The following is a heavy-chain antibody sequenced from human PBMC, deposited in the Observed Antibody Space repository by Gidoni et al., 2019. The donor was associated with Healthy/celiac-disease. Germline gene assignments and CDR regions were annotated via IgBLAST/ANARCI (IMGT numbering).Heavy chain of an antibody. J-gene: IGHJ3*02. D-gene: IGHD6-19*01. CDR2: IYYSGST. CDR3: ARLYSSGHWEAFDI. Sequence: QVQLQESGPGLVKPSETLSLTCTVSGGSVSSGSYHWSWIRQPPGKGLEWIGYIYYSGSTNYNPSLKSRVTISGDTSKNQFSLKLSSVTAADTAVYYCARLYSSGHWEAFDIWGQGTMVTVSS. CDR1: GGSVSSGSYH. V-gene: IGHV4-61*01.